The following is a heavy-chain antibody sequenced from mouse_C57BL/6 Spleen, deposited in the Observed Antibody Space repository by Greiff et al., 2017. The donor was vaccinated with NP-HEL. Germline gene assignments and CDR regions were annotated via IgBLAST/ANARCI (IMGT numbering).Heavy chain of an antibody. CDR1: GYAFSSYW. CDR2: IYPGDGDT. Sequence: VQLQQSGAELVKPGASVKISCKASGYAFSSYWMNWVKQRPGKGLEWIGQIYPGDGDTNYNGKFKGKATLTADKSSSTAYMQLSSLTSEDSAVYFCARTLYGYYFDYLGQGTTLTVSS. CDR3: ARTLYGYYFDY. J-gene: IGHJ2*01. V-gene: IGHV1-80*01. D-gene: IGHD1-1*02.